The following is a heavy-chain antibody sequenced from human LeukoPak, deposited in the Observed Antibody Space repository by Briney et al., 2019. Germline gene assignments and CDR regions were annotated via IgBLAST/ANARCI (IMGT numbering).Heavy chain of an antibody. V-gene: IGHV4-59*01. CDR1: GGSISSYY. CDR2: IYYSGST. CDR3: ARYKRGGGAFDI. D-gene: IGHD1-14*01. Sequence: SETLSLTCTVSGGSISSYYWSWIRQPPGKGLEWIGYIYYSGSTNYNPSLKSRVTISVDTSKSQFSLNLSSVTAADTAVYYCARYKRGGGAFDIWGQGTMVTVSS. J-gene: IGHJ3*02.